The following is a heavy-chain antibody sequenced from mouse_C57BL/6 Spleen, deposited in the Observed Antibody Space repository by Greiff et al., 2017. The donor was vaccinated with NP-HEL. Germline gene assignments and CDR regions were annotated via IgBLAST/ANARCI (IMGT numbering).Heavy chain of an antibody. V-gene: IGHV2-6*03. J-gene: IGHJ4*01. CDR2: IWSDGST. CDR1: GFSLTSYG. CDR3: ARDDGYYPYYYAMDY. Sequence: VMLVESGPGLVAPSQSLSITCTVSGFSLTSYGVHWVRQPPGKGLEWLVVIWSDGSTTYNSALKSRLSISKDNSKSQVFLKMNSLQTDDTAMYYCARDDGYYPYYYAMDYWGQGTSVTVSS. D-gene: IGHD2-3*01.